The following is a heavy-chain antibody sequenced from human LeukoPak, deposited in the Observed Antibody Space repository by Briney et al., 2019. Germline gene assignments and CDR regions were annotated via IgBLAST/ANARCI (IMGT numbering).Heavy chain of an antibody. D-gene: IGHD3-10*01. V-gene: IGHV3-30*02. CDR2: IRYDGSNK. J-gene: IGHJ4*02. CDR3: ARDRGPSMEIDY. CDR1: GFTFSSYG. Sequence: GGSLRLSCAASGFTFSSYGMHWVRQAPGKGLEWVAFIRYDGSNKYYADSVKGRFTISRDNSKNTLYLQMNSLRAEDTAVYYCARDRGPSMEIDYWGQGTLVTVSS.